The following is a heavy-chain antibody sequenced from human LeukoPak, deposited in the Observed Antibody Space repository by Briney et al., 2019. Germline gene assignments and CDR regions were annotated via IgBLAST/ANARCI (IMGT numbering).Heavy chain of an antibody. J-gene: IGHJ4*02. CDR3: ARASMVVVRGVIKKYYFDY. D-gene: IGHD3-10*01. CDR1: GFTVSSNY. Sequence: GGSLRLSCAASGFTVSSNYMSWVRQAPGKGQEWVSVIYSGGSTYYADSVKGRFTISRDNSKNTLYLQMNSLRAEDTAVYYCARASMVVVRGVIKKYYFDYWGQGTLVTVSS. CDR2: IYSGGST. V-gene: IGHV3-53*01.